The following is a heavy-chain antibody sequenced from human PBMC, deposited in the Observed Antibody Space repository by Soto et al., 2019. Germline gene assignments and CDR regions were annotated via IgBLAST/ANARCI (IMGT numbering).Heavy chain of an antibody. V-gene: IGHV1-3*01. D-gene: IGHD5-18*01. CDR3: ERDPGYSYGYN. Sequence: QVQLVQSGAEVKKPGASVKVSCKASGYTFTSYAMHWVRQAPGQRLEWMGWINAGNGNTKYSQKFQGRVTITRDTSASTAYMELSSLRSEDTAVYYGERDPGYSYGYNWGRGTLVTVSS. CDR2: INAGNGNT. J-gene: IGHJ4*02. CDR1: GYTFTSYA.